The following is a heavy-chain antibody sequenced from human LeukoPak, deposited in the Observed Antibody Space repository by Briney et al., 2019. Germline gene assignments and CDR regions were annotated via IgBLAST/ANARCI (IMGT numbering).Heavy chain of an antibody. D-gene: IGHD1-1*01. CDR3: ARQIVGTSWNYYYSYIDV. J-gene: IGHJ6*03. Sequence: PSETLSLTCSVSGGSISISLYHWGWLRQPPGKGLEWIGNVFHSGNTYSSPSLQSRVAFSVDTSKNQFSLKLTSVTATDTAVYYCARQIVGTSWNYYYSYIDVWGKGTSVSVSS. V-gene: IGHV4-39*01. CDR2: VFHSGNT. CDR1: GGSISISLYH.